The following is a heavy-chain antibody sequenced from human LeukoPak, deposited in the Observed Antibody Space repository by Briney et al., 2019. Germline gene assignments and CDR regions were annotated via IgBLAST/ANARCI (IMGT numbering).Heavy chain of an antibody. CDR2: IIPVFGTA. D-gene: IGHD3-22*01. V-gene: IGHV1-69*05. CDR3: ARAGSSGYALDY. J-gene: IGHJ4*02. Sequence: ASVKVSCKASGGTFISYAISWVRQAPGQGLEWMGGIIPVFGTANYAQKFQGRVTITTDESTSTAYMELSSLRSEDTAVYYCARAGSSGYALDYWGQGTLVTVS. CDR1: GGTFISYA.